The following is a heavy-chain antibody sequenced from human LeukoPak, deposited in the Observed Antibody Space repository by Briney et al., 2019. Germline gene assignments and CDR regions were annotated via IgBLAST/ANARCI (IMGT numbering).Heavy chain of an antibody. J-gene: IGHJ3*02. CDR1: GGTFSSYA. V-gene: IGHV1-46*01. Sequence: GASVKVSCKASGGTFSSYAISWVRQAPGQGLEWMGIINPSGGTTIYAQRFQGRVTMTRDTSTSTVYMELSSLKYEDTAVYYCARRRGGQYEDGFDIWGQRTMVTVSS. D-gene: IGHD2-8*01. CDR3: ARRRGGQYEDGFDI. CDR2: INPSGGTT.